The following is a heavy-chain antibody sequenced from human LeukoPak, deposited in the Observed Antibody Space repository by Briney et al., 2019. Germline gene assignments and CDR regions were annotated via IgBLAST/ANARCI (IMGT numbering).Heavy chain of an antibody. J-gene: IGHJ6*02. CDR1: GFTFSSYA. CDR3: AYMRGEYHYYYYGMDV. CDR2: ISGSGGST. V-gene: IGHV3-23*01. Sequence: GGSLRLSCAASGFTFSSYAMSWVRQAPGKGLEWVSAISGSGGSTYYADSVKDRFTISRDNSKNTLYLQMNSLRAEDTAVYHCAYMRGEYHYYYYGMDVWGQGTTVTVSS. D-gene: IGHD2-2*01.